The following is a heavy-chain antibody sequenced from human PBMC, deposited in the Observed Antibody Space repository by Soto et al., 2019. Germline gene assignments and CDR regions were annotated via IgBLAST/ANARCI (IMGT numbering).Heavy chain of an antibody. CDR1: GYPFGDYA. CDR2: IGPTEAHAP. CDR3: AKDAIPYNGRDDAFDL. V-gene: IGHV3-23*01. J-gene: IGHJ3*01. D-gene: IGHD2-2*02. Sequence: PGGSLRLSCVASGYPFGDYAMRWVRQAPGKGLEWVSAIGPTEAHAPAYATSVKGRFTISRDNSMNILYLQMTNLRAEDTGVYYCAKDAIPYNGRDDAFDLWGQGTMVTV.